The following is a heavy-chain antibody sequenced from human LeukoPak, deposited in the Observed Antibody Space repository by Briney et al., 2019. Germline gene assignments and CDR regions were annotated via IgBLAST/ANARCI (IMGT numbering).Heavy chain of an antibody. CDR3: ARARGYSYGYYYYYMDV. D-gene: IGHD5-18*01. CDR1: GGSFSGYY. CDR2: INHSGST. Sequence: SETLSLTCAVYGGSFSGYYWSWIRQPPGKGLEWIVEINHSGSTNYNPTLKSRVTISVDTSKNQFSLKLSSVTAADTAVYYCARARGYSYGYYYYYMDVWGKGTTVTVSS. V-gene: IGHV4-34*01. J-gene: IGHJ6*03.